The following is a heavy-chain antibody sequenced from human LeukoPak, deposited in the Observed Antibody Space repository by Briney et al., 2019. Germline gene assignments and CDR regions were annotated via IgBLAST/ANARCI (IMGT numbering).Heavy chain of an antibody. CDR3: AKEGARRGYFDY. J-gene: IGHJ4*02. CDR2: IGGSGGRT. CDR1: ILTFNADV. Sequence: GGSLRLSCAASILTFNADVMGWVRQAPGKGLECISAIGGSGGRTYYADSVKGRFAISRDNSRNTLYLQMNSLRAEDTAVYYCAKEGARRGYFDYWGQGTLVTVSS. V-gene: IGHV3-23*01.